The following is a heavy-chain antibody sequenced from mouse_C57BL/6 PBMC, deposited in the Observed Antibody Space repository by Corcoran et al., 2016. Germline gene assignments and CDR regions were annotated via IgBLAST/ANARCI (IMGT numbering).Heavy chain of an antibody. J-gene: IGHJ2*01. Sequence: QIQLVQSGPELKKPEETVKISCKASGYTFTTYGMSWVKQAPGKGLKWMGWINTYSGVPTYADDFKGRFAFSLETSASTAYLQINNLKNEDTATYFCARRDYYFDYWGQGTTLTVSS. D-gene: IGHD3-3*01. V-gene: IGHV9-3*01. CDR1: GYTFTTYG. CDR2: INTYSGVP. CDR3: ARRDYYFDY.